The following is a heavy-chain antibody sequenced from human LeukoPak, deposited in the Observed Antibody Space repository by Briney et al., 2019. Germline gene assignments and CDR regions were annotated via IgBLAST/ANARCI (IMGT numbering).Heavy chain of an antibody. Sequence: ASVKVSCKASGGTFSSYAISWVRQAPGQGLEWMGGIIPIFGTANYAQKFQGRVTITTDESTSTAYMELSSLRSEDTAVYYCARLEQQVGATAFDIWGQGTMVTVSS. CDR1: GGTFSSYA. CDR3: ARLEQQVGATAFDI. V-gene: IGHV1-69*05. D-gene: IGHD1-26*01. CDR2: IIPIFGTA. J-gene: IGHJ3*02.